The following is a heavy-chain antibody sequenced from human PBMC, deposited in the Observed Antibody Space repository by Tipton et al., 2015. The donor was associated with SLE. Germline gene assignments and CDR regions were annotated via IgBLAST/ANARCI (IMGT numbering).Heavy chain of an antibody. CDR2: INHSGST. J-gene: IGHJ3*02. Sequence: TLSLTYAVYGGSFSGYYWSWIRQPPGKGLEWIGEINHSGSTNYNPSLKSRVTISVDTSKNQFSLKLSSVTAADTAVYYCARDGAGDAFDIWGQGTMVTVSS. CDR1: GGSFSGYY. D-gene: IGHD1-26*01. CDR3: ARDGAGDAFDI. V-gene: IGHV4-34*01.